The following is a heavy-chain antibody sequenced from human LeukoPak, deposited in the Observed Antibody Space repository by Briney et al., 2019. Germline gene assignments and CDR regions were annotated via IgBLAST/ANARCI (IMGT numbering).Heavy chain of an antibody. Sequence: PGASLKVSCKGSGYGFINNGISWVRQAPGQGLEWMGWINAFNGDMNHAQKFQGRVTMTIDTSTSTAYMELRSLTADDTAVYYCARDGSGTWLDPWGQGTLVTVSS. CDR3: ARDGSGTWLDP. V-gene: IGHV1-18*01. CDR1: GYGFINNG. D-gene: IGHD3-10*01. J-gene: IGHJ5*02. CDR2: INAFNGDM.